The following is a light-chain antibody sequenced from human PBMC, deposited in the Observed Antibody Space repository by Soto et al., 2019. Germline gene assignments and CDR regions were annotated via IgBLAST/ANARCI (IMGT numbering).Light chain of an antibody. CDR1: QTINNN. Sequence: EIVLTQSPGTLSLSPGERATLSCRASQTINNNVAWYQLKDGQVPRLLIYGASSRATGIPDRFSGSGSGTDFTLTISRLEPEDFAVYYCQQYGSSFGQGTRLEIK. CDR3: QQYGSS. CDR2: GAS. V-gene: IGKV3-20*01. J-gene: IGKJ5*01.